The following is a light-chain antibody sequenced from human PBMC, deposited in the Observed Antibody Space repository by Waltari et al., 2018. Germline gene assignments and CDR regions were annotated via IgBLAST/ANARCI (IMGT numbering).Light chain of an antibody. CDR2: VSR. J-gene: IGLJ3*02. V-gene: IGLV1-40*01. CDR3: QSYDSSLSGWV. CDR1: GPNRGEGSG. Sequence: QSVLTQPPSVSEAPGQSVTIYCIGSGPNRGEGSGRPRYQQLPEKAPNLLIDVSRNRPSGVPDRFSGSKSGASASLAITGLQAEDEADYYCQSYDSSLSGWVFGGGTKLTVL.